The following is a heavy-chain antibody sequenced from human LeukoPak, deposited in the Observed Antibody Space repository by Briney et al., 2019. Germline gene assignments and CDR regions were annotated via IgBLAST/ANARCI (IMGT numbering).Heavy chain of an antibody. D-gene: IGHD2/OR15-2a*01. CDR3: ARGRNSGFDY. CDR1: GDSVSGNSAVA. V-gene: IGHV6-1*01. J-gene: IGHJ4*02. Sequence: SQTLSLTCALSGDSVSGNSAVAWYWPWQSPSRGLEWLGRTYYRSKWNNDYAVSVKSRITINPDTSKNQFSLHLNSVTPEDTAVYYCARGRNSGFDYWGQGTLVTVSS. CDR2: TYYRSKWNN.